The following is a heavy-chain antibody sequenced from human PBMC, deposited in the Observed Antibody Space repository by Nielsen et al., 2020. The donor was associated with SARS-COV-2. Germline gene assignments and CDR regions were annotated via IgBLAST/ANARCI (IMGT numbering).Heavy chain of an antibody. CDR1: GYTFTGYY. CDR2: INPNSGGT. J-gene: IGHJ6*02. D-gene: IGHD4-23*01. CDR3: ARLDYGGNPGDYYYYGMDV. V-gene: IGHV1-2*06. Sequence: ASVKVSCKASGYTFTGYYMHWVRQAPGQGLEWMGRINPNSGGTNYAQKFQGRVTMTRDTSISTAYMELSRLRSDDTAVYYCARLDYGGNPGDYYYYGMDVWGQGTTVTVSS.